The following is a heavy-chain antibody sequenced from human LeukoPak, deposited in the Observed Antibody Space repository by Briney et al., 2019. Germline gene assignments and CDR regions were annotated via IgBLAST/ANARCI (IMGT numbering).Heavy chain of an antibody. CDR3: ARDSLPYGVVSVDY. Sequence: PGGSLRLSCAASGFTFSSYGMHWVRQAPGKGLEWVAVIWYDGSNKYYADSVKGRFTISRDNSKNTLYLQMNSLRAEDTAVYYCARDSLPYGVVSVDYWGQGTLVTVSS. CDR2: IWYDGSNK. J-gene: IGHJ4*02. D-gene: IGHD4-17*01. V-gene: IGHV3-33*01. CDR1: GFTFSSYG.